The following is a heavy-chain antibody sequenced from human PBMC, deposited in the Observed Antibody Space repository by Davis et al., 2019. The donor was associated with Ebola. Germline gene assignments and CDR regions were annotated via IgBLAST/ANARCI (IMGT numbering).Heavy chain of an antibody. Sequence: PSETLSLTCAVYGGSFSGYYWVWIRQPPGKGLEWIGEINQNGRTNYNPSLKRRVTMSIDTSKKQISLRLTSVTAADTAMYYCARDSFYYDSSSHWNYWGQGTLVTVSS. CDR2: INQNGRT. CDR1: GGSFSGYY. D-gene: IGHD3-22*01. V-gene: IGHV4-34*01. J-gene: IGHJ4*02. CDR3: ARDSFYYDSSSHWNY.